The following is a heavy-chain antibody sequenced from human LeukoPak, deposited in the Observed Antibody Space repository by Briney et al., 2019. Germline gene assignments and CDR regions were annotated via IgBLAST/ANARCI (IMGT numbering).Heavy chain of an antibody. D-gene: IGHD4-17*01. V-gene: IGHV4-34*01. Sequence: PSETLSLTCAVYGGSFSGYYWSWIRQPPGKGLEWIGEINHSGSTNYNPSLKSRVTISVDTSKNQFSLELSSVTAADTAVYYCAREGFNPPYGDYPWGQGTLVTVSS. J-gene: IGHJ5*02. CDR3: AREGFNPPYGDYP. CDR1: GGSFSGYY. CDR2: INHSGST.